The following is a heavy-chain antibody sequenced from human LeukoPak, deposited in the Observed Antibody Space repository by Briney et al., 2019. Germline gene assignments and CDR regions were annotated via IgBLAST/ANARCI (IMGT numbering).Heavy chain of an antibody. CDR2: IIPIFGTA. J-gene: IGHJ6*02. D-gene: IGHD3-10*01. CDR3: ARTNYGSGSYEDGMDV. CDR1: GGTFSSYA. Sequence: ASVKVSCKASGGTFSSYAISWVRQAPGQGLEWMGGIIPIFGTANYAQKFQGRVTITADESTSTAYMELSSLRSGDTAVYYCARTNYGSGSYEDGMDVWGQGTTVTVSS. V-gene: IGHV1-69*13.